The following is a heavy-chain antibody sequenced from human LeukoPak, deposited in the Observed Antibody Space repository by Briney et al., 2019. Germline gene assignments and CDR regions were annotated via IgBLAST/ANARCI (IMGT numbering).Heavy chain of an antibody. Sequence: GGSLRLSCAASGFTFSSYEMNWVRQAPGKGLEWVSYISSSGSTIYYADSVKGRFTISRDNAKNSLYLQMNSLRAEDTAVYYCARDQGSGINYYYYYMDVWGKGTTVTVSS. D-gene: IGHD3-10*01. J-gene: IGHJ6*03. CDR3: ARDQGSGINYYYYYMDV. CDR1: GFTFSSYE. CDR2: ISSSGSTI. V-gene: IGHV3-48*03.